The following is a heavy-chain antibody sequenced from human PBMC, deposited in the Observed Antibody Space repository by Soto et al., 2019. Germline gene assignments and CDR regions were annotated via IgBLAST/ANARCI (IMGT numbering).Heavy chain of an antibody. CDR3: ARPSRTSGYLQPGFFDY. D-gene: IGHD5-12*01. J-gene: IGHJ4*02. CDR1: GGSFSGYH. Sequence: QVQLQQWGAGLLKPSETLSLTCAVYGGSFSGYHWSWIRQPPGKVRERIGEINDSGSTEYNRALKSRVTISVDTPKNQFSLRLTSVTAADTAVYYCARPSRTSGYLQPGFFDYWGQGTLVTVSS. CDR2: INDSGST. V-gene: IGHV4-34*01.